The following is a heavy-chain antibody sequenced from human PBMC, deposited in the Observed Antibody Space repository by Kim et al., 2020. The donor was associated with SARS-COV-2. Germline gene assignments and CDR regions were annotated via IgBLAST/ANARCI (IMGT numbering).Heavy chain of an antibody. J-gene: IGHJ3*02. V-gene: IGHV3-43*02. CDR1: GFSFGDFA. D-gene: IGHD1-26*01. CDR2: ISGSGSDA. Sequence: GGSLRLSCAASGFSFGDFAMHWVRQAPGKGLDWVSLISGSGSDAFYGDSVKGRFTISRDNSKNSLYLQMNSLRTEDTALYYCAKGIGGSYYIAFDIWGQG. CDR3: AKGIGGSYYIAFDI.